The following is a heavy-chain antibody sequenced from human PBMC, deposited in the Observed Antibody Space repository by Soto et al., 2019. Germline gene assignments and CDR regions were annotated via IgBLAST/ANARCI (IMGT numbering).Heavy chain of an antibody. V-gene: IGHV4-59*08. J-gene: IGHJ4*02. CDR3: ARLGGYYQALDS. CDR2: IYYSGTT. CDR1: GGSINDYY. D-gene: IGHD3-22*01. Sequence: SETLSLTCTVSGGSINDYYWSWIRQPPGKGLEWIGYIYYSGTTTYNPSVKSRVTISVDTSNNQFSLKLSSVTAADTAVYYCARLGGYYQALDSWGQGTLVTVSS.